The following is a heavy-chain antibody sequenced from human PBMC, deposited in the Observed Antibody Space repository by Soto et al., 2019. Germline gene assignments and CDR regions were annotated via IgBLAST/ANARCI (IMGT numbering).Heavy chain of an antibody. CDR2: IWYDGSNK. J-gene: IGHJ5*02. D-gene: IGHD4-17*01. CDR3: ARERRVRCWFDP. CDR1: GFTFSSYA. V-gene: IGHV3-33*01. Sequence: SLRLSCAASGFTFSSYAMYWVRQAPGKGLEWVAVIWYDGSNKYYADSVKGRFTISRDNSKNTLYLQMNSLRAEDTAVYYCARERRVRCWFDPWGQGTLVTVSS.